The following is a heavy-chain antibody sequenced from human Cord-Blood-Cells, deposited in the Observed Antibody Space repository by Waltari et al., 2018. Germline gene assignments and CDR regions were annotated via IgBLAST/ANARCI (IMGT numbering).Heavy chain of an antibody. CDR3: ARGSYDYVWGSYRYTRRYFDY. Sequence: QVQLQQWGAGLLKPSETLSLTCAVYGGSFSGYYWSWIRQPPGQGLGWIGEINHSGSTNYNPARKSRVTLSVDTSKNQFSLKLSSVTAADTAVYYCARGSYDYVWGSYRYTRRYFDYWGQGTLVTVSS. CDR1: GGSFSGYY. CDR2: INHSGST. D-gene: IGHD3-16*02. V-gene: IGHV4-34*01. J-gene: IGHJ4*02.